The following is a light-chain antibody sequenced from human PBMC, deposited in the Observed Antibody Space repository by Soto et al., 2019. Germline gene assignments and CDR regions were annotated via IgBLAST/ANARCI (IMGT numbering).Light chain of an antibody. J-gene: IGKJ5*01. Sequence: EIVFTQSPATLSLSPMESAYLYLRASQFIDRYLAWYRQIPGQAPRLLIYDASNRATGIPDRFSGGGSGTDFTLTISSLEPEDFAVYYCQQRSNLPPTFGQGTRLEI. CDR3: QQRSNLPPT. CDR1: QFIDRY. CDR2: DAS. V-gene: IGKV3-11*01.